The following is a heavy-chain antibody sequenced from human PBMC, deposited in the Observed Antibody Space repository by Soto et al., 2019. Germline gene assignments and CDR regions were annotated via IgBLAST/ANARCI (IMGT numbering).Heavy chain of an antibody. J-gene: IGHJ4*02. CDR1: GFTFSSYG. CDR2: ISYDGSNK. V-gene: IGHV3-30*03. D-gene: IGHD3-22*01. CDR3: ASYYYDSSANFDY. Sequence: QVQLVESGGGVVQPGRSLRLSCAASGFTFSSYGMHWVSQAPGKGLEWVAVISYDGSNKYYADSVKGRFTISRDNSKNTLYLQMNSLRAEDTAVYYCASYYYDSSANFDYWGQGTLVTVSS.